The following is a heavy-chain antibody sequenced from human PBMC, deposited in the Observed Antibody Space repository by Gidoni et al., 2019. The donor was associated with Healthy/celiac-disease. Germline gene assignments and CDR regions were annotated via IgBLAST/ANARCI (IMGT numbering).Heavy chain of an antibody. V-gene: IGHV3-33*01. CDR2: IRYDGSNK. J-gene: IGHJ4*02. CDR1: GVTFCGHG. Sequence: QQVESGGAAVQAGRSLRLSRAATGVTFCGHGMHWVRQAPGKGLGWVAVIRYDGSNKYYGDSVKGRFTISRDNSKNTLYLKMNSMRAEDTAVYYCAREVDTAMGTWGQGTLVTVSS. D-gene: IGHD5-18*01. CDR3: AREVDTAMGT.